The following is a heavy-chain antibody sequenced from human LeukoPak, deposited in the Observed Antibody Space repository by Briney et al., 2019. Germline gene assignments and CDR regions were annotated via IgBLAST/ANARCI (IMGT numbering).Heavy chain of an antibody. CDR3: ARAGGGTSSGSYFFVY. CDR2: INSDGSST. V-gene: IGHV3-74*01. D-gene: IGHD3-10*01. Sequence: SGGSLRLSCAASGSTFSSYWMHWVRQAPGKGLVWVSRINSDGSSTSYADSVKGRFTISRDNAKNTLYLQMNSLRAEDTAVYYCARAGGGTSSGSYFFVYWGQGTLVTVSS. J-gene: IGHJ4*02. CDR1: GSTFSSYW.